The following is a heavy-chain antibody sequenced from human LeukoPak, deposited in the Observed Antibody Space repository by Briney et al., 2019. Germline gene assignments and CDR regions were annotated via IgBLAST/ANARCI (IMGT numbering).Heavy chain of an antibody. D-gene: IGHD3-22*01. V-gene: IGHV3-48*02. J-gene: IGHJ6*02. Sequence: PGGSLRLSCAASGLTFSGYDMHWVRQAPGKGLEWVSYISSSSRTIYYADSVEGRFTISRDNAKNSLYLQMNSLRDEDTAVYYCARGGSGYGDYYYFYAMDVWAKGPRSPSP. CDR2: ISSSSRTI. CDR3: ARGGSGYGDYYYFYAMDV. CDR1: GLTFSGYD.